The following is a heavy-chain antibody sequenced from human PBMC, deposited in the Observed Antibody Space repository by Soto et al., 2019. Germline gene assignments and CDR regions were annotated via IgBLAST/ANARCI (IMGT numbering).Heavy chain of an antibody. Sequence: SETLSLTCTVSGGSISSSSYYWGWIRQPPGKGLEWIGSIYYSGSTYYNPSLKSRVTISVDTSKNQFSLKLSSVTAADTAVYYCATHNGIVVVPAALDYWGQGTLVTVSS. J-gene: IGHJ4*02. D-gene: IGHD2-2*01. CDR3: ATHNGIVVVPAALDY. V-gene: IGHV4-39*01. CDR2: IYYSGST. CDR1: GGSISSSSYY.